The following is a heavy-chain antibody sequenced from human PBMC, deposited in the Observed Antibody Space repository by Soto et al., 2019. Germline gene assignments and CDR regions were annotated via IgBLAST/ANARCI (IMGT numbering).Heavy chain of an antibody. CDR1: GFTFSTYW. V-gene: IGHV3-7*03. CDR3: ARGGGGHNYYYGMDV. Sequence: GGSLRLSCTASGFTFSTYWMSWVRQAPGMGLEWVANIGEDGSEKYYVDSVKGRFTISRDNAKNSLYLQMNSLRADDTAVYYCARGGGGHNYYYGMDVWGQGTTVTVSS. D-gene: IGHD2-21*01. CDR2: IGEDGSEK. J-gene: IGHJ6*02.